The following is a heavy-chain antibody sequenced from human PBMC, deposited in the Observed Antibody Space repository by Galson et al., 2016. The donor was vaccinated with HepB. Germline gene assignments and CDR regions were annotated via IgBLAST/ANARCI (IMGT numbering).Heavy chain of an antibody. CDR2: INHSGKT. D-gene: IGHD2-15*01. Sequence: AVYSASFSGYYWSWIRQPPGKGLEWIGEINHSGKTNYNPSLKSRVTISVNTSHNQISLVVRSVTAADTAVYYCAPGSGGSFNIGPWGQGSLVTVSS. CDR3: APGSGGSFNIGP. CDR1: SASFSGYY. J-gene: IGHJ5*02. V-gene: IGHV4-34*01.